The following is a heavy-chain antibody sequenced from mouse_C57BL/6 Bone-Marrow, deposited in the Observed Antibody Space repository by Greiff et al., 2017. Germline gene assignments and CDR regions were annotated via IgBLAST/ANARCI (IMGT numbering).Heavy chain of an antibody. CDR1: GYTFTSYW. D-gene: IGHD1-1*01. J-gene: IGHJ2*01. CDR3: ARSITTVVDFDY. CDR2: IHPNSGST. Sequence: VQLVESGAELVKPGASVKLSCKASGYTFTSYWMHWVKQRPGQGLEWIGMIHPNSGSTNYNEKFKSKATLTVDKSSSTAYMQLSSLTSEDSAVYYCARSITTVVDFDYWGQGTTLTVSS. V-gene: IGHV1-64*01.